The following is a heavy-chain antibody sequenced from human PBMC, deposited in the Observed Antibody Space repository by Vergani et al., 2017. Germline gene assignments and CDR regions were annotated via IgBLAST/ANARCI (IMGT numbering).Heavy chain of an antibody. J-gene: IGHJ6*03. CDR1: GFTFSSYA. D-gene: IGHD3-9*01. CDR3: ASGVTSSGSTIVHMDV. V-gene: IGHV3-23*04. CDR2: ISGSGGST. Sequence: EVQLVESGGGLVQTGGSLRLSCAASGFTFSSYAMSWVRQAPGKGLEWVSAISGSGGSTYYADSVKGRFTISRDNSKNTLYLQKNCLRAEDTAVYYCASGVTSSGSTIVHMDVWGKGTTVTVSS.